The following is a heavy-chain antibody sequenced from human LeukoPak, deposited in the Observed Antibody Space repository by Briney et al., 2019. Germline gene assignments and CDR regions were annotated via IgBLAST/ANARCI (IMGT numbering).Heavy chain of an antibody. D-gene: IGHD6-13*01. CDR3: ARPQQLVLDDAFDI. CDR2: INPNSGGT. Sequence: ASVKLSCTASGYTFTSYYMHWVRQAPGQGLEWMSWINPNSGGTNYAQKFQGRVTMTRDTSISTAYMELSRLRSDDTAVYYCARPQQLVLDDAFDIWGQGTMVTVSS. CDR1: GYTFTSYY. J-gene: IGHJ3*02. V-gene: IGHV1-2*02.